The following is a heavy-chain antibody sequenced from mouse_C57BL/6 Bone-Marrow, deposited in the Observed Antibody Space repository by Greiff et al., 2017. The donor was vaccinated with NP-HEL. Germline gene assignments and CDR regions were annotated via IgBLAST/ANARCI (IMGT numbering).Heavy chain of an antibody. CDR2: IYPGDGDT. CDR3: ARRRSLDY. Sequence: VQLQQSGPELVKPGASVKISCKASGYAFSSSWMNWVKQRPGKGLEWIGRIYPGDGDTKYNGKFKGKATLTADKSSSTAYMQLSSLTSEDSAVYFCARRRSLDYWGQGTTLTVSS. CDR1: GYAFSSSW. V-gene: IGHV1-82*01. J-gene: IGHJ2*01.